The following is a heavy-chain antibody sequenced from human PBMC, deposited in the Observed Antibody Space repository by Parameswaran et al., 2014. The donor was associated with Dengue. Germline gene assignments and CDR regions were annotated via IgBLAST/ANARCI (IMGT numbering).Heavy chain of an antibody. CDR3: ARDGRRQGGGY. D-gene: IGHD3-16*01. Sequence: PGKGLEWIGYIYYSGSTYYNPSLKSRVTISVDTSKNQFSLKLSSVTAADTAVYYCARDGRRQGGGYWGQGTLVTVSS. V-gene: IGHV4-31*02. J-gene: IGHJ4*02. CDR2: IYYSGST.